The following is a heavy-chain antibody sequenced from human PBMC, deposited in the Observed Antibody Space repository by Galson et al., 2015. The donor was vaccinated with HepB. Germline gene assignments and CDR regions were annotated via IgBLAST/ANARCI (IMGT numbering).Heavy chain of an antibody. V-gene: IGHV1-3*01. CDR2: INADNSNT. CDR1: GYTFINYN. D-gene: IGHD3-22*01. CDR3: VRADQGYYDSSGYY. Sequence: SVKVSCKASGYTFINYNIHWVRQAPGQRLEWMGLINADNSNTEYSQKFQGRVTITSDTSASTVYMELSSLRSEDTAVYYCVRADQGYYDSSGYYWGQGSLVTVFS. J-gene: IGHJ4*02.